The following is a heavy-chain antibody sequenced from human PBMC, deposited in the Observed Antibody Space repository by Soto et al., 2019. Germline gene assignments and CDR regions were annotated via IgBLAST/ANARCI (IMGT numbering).Heavy chain of an antibody. D-gene: IGHD4-17*01. J-gene: IGHJ4*02. V-gene: IGHV3-30*18. CDR2: ISYDGSNK. CDR1: GFTFSSYG. Sequence: QVQLVESGGGVVQPGRSLRLSCAASGFTFSSYGMHWVRQAPGKGLEWVAVISYDGSNKYYADSVKGRFTISRDNSKNTLDLQMNSLRAEDTAVYYCAKVSPDYGDFFNYFDYWGQGTLVTVSS. CDR3: AKVSPDYGDFFNYFDY.